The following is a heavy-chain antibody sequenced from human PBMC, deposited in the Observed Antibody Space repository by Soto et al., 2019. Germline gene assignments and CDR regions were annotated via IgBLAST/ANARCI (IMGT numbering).Heavy chain of an antibody. V-gene: IGHV3-21*01. J-gene: IGHJ4*02. Sequence: PGGSVRICCAASGFSFSRYSMYWVLQAPGKGLEWVSSISSSSSYIYYADSVKGRFTISRDNAKNSLYLQMNSLRAEDTAVYYCARHGMGYFDWLGYFDYWGQGTLVTVSS. CDR3: ARHGMGYFDWLGYFDY. CDR2: ISSSSSYI. CDR1: GFSFSRYS. D-gene: IGHD3-9*01.